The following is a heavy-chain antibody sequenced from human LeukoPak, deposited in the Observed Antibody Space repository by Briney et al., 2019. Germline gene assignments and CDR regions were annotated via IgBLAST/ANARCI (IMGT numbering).Heavy chain of an antibody. J-gene: IGHJ4*02. CDR1: GFTFSSYA. Sequence: GGSLRLSCAASGFTFSSYAMHWVRQAPGKGLEWVAVIPYDGSNKYYADSVKGRFTISRDNSKNTLYLQMNSLRAEDTAMYYCASQMVAASSYWGQGTLVTVSS. D-gene: IGHD2-15*01. CDR3: ASQMVAASSY. CDR2: IPYDGSNK. V-gene: IGHV3-30-3*01.